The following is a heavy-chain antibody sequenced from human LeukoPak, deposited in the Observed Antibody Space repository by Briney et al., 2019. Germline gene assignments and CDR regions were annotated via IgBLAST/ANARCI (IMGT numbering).Heavy chain of an antibody. D-gene: IGHD2-21*02. CDR3: AGGPVVTTFDY. CDR1: GFTFSSYE. J-gene: IGHJ4*02. V-gene: IGHV3-48*03. CDR2: IDTSGTVI. Sequence: GGSLRLSCAASGFTFSSYEMNWVRQAPGKGLEWISYIDTSGTVIYYADSVKGRFTISRDNARSSLFLQMNSLRVEDTAVYYCAGGPVVTTFDYWGQGTLVTVSS.